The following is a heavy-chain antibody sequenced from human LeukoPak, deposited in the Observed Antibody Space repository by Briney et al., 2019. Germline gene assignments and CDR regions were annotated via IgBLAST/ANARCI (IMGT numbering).Heavy chain of an antibody. J-gene: IGHJ6*02. CDR1: GFTFSSYS. CDR3: ARVVKAVAGRDYYYYGMDV. CDR2: ISGRSSYI. Sequence: GGSLRLSCAASGFTFSSYSMNWARQAPGKGLEWVSSISGRSSYIYYADSVKGRFTISRDNAKNSVYLQMNSLRAEDTAVYYCARVVKAVAGRDYYYYGMDVWGQGTTVTVSS. D-gene: IGHD6-19*01. V-gene: IGHV3-21*01.